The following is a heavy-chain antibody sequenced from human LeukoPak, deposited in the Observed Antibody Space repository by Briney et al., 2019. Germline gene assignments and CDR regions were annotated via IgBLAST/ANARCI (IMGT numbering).Heavy chain of an antibody. CDR2: MNPNRGNT. V-gene: IGHV1-8*01. CDR1: GYTFTSYD. CDR3: ARGVFHGDYVGDYYYMDV. Sequence: ASVKVSCKASGYTFTSYDINWVRQATGQGLEWMGWMNPNRGNTGYAQKFQGRGTMTRNTSISTAYMQLSSLRSEDTAVYYCARGVFHGDYVGDYYYMDVWGKGTTVTVSS. D-gene: IGHD4-17*01. J-gene: IGHJ6*03.